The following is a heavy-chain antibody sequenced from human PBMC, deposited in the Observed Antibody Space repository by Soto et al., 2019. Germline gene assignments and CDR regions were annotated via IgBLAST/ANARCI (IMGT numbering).Heavy chain of an antibody. J-gene: IGHJ4*02. Sequence: GGSLRLSCAASGFTFSSYAMSWVRQAPGKGLEWVSAISGSGGSTYYADSVKGRFTISRDNSKNTLYLQMNSLRAEDTAVYYCAKDRACTTVTTDCSDYWGQGTLVTVSS. D-gene: IGHD4-17*01. CDR3: AKDRACTTVTTDCSDY. CDR2: ISGSGGST. CDR1: GFTFSSYA. V-gene: IGHV3-23*01.